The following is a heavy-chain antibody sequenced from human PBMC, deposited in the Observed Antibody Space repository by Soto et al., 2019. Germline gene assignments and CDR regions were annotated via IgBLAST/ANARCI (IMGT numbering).Heavy chain of an antibody. V-gene: IGHV4-34*01. D-gene: IGHD3-3*01. CDR2: INHSGST. CDR1: GGSFSGYY. CDR3: ARGRYEWFLTYYYYYMDV. Sequence: PSETLSLTCAVYGGSFSGYYWSWIRQPPGKGLEWIGEINHSGSTNYNPSLKSRVTISVDTSKNQFSLKLSSVTAADTAVYYCARGRYEWFLTYYYYYMDVWGKGTTVTVSS. J-gene: IGHJ6*03.